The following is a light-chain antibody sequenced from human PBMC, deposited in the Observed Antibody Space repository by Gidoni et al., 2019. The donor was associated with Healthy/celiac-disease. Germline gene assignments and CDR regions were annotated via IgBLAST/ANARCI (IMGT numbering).Light chain of an antibody. CDR2: AAS. CDR3: QQSYSTPRIT. Sequence: DIQMTQSPSSLSASVGDRVTITCLASQSISSYLNWYQQKPGKAPKLLIYAASSLQSGVPSRFSGSGSWTDFTLTISSLQPEDFATYYCQQSYSTPRITFGQXTRLEIK. CDR1: QSISSY. J-gene: IGKJ5*01. V-gene: IGKV1-39*01.